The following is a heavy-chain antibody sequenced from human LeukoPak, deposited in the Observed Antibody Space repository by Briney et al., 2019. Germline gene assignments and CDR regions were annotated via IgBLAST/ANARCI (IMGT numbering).Heavy chain of an antibody. D-gene: IGHD4-17*01. Sequence: GGSLSLSCAASGFTFSSHWMPWVRKAPGKGLVWVSRITNDGSSTTYADSVKGRFTISRDNAKNTLYLQMNSLRAEDTAVYYCARDTDTVTTILDYWGQGTLVTVSS. V-gene: IGHV3-74*01. CDR3: ARDTDTVTTILDY. J-gene: IGHJ4*02. CDR2: ITNDGSST. CDR1: GFTFSSHW.